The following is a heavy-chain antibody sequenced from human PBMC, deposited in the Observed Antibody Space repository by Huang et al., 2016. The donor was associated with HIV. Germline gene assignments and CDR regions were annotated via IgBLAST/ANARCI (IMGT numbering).Heavy chain of an antibody. Sequence: EVQLLESGGGLVQPGGSLRLSCAASGFTFIDFAMSWVRQAPGTGLEWVSAIRGSGHSTYSADSVKGRFTISRDNSKNTLYLQMNKLRVEDTAVYFCAKDPSSPYGDSYFEQWGQGTLVTVSP. D-gene: IGHD4-17*01. CDR2: IRGSGHST. CDR3: AKDPSSPYGDSYFEQ. CDR1: GFTFIDFA. J-gene: IGHJ4*02. V-gene: IGHV3-23*01.